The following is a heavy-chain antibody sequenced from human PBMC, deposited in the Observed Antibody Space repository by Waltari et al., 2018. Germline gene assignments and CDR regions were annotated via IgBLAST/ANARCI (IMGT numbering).Heavy chain of an antibody. CDR3: ATYIGASVGTAAFDV. Sequence: LQLQESGPGLVKPSVTLSIPCSVSGVAITSNRPYWGWIRQPPGQGLEWIATMSYSGATYSSPSLESRVTVSRDTSKNQLSLKLVSVTAADTAVYYCATYIGASVGTAAFDVWGQGTMVTVSS. CDR2: MSYSGAT. CDR1: GVAITSNRPY. V-gene: IGHV4-39*01. J-gene: IGHJ3*01. D-gene: IGHD5-12*01.